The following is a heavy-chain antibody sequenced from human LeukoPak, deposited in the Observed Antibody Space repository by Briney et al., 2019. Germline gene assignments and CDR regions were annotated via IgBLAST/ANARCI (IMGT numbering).Heavy chain of an antibody. CDR2: IYYSGST. J-gene: IGHJ4*02. CDR1: GGSISSYY. D-gene: IGHD3-10*01. CDR3: ARRFLWFGESDYFDY. V-gene: IGHV4-59*08. Sequence: SETLSLTCTVSGGSISSYYWSWIRQPPGKGLEWIGYIYYSGSTNYNPSLKSRVTISVDTSKNQFSLKLSSVTAADTAVYYCARRFLWFGESDYFDYWGQGTLVTVSS.